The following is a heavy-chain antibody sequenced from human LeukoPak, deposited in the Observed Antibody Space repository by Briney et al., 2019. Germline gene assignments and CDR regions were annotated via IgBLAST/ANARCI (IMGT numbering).Heavy chain of an antibody. J-gene: IGHJ3*02. CDR2: ISAGGDIT. CDR3: AKSLFTSAHGSGRAFDI. CDR1: GFTFRTFP. V-gene: IGHV3-23*01. D-gene: IGHD3-10*01. Sequence: GGSLRLSCAASGFTFRTFPMGWVRQAPGKGLEWVSAISAGGDITFYSDSVRGRFTISRDNSKETLYLQMNSLRAEDTALYYCAKSLFTSAHGSGRAFDIWGQGTMTVSS.